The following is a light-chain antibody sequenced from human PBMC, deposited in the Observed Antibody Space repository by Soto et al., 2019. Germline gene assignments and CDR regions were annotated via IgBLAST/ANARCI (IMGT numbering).Light chain of an antibody. J-gene: IGLJ2*01. CDR2: GNT. CDR1: SSNIGAGYD. V-gene: IGLV1-40*01. Sequence: QPVLTQPPSVSGAPGQRVTISCTGSSSNIGAGYDVHWYQQLPGTAPKLLIYGNTNRPSGVPDRFSGSKSGTSASLAITGLQPEDEADYFCQSYDSSLSGPVVFGAGTKLTVL. CDR3: QSYDSSLSGPVV.